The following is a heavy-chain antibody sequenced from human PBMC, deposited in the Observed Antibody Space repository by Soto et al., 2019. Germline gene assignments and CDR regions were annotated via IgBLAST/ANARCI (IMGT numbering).Heavy chain of an antibody. CDR2: ISAYNGNT. CDR3: ARDQGGWYYGSGSYYNLFDY. J-gene: IGHJ4*02. Sequence: ASVKVSCKASGYTFTSYGISWVRQAPGQGLEWMGWISAYNGNTNYAQKLQGRVTMTTDTSTSTAYMELRSLGSDDTAVYYCARDQGGWYYGSGSYYNLFDYWGQGTLVTVSS. CDR1: GYTFTSYG. D-gene: IGHD3-10*01. V-gene: IGHV1-18*01.